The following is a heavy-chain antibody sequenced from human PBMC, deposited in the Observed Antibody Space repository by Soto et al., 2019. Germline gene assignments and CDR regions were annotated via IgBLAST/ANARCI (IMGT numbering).Heavy chain of an antibody. D-gene: IGHD3-16*01. J-gene: IGHJ4*02. V-gene: IGHV4-31*03. Sequence: SETLSLTCTVSGGSISSGGHYWSWIRQHPGKGLEWIGYVSYSGNTYYIPSLKSRLIISVDTSKSQFYLELSSVTAADTAVYYFACYNSGWGSTYFDYWGQGPLVTVSS. CDR3: ACYNSGWGSTYFDY. CDR2: VSYSGNT. CDR1: GGSISSGGHY.